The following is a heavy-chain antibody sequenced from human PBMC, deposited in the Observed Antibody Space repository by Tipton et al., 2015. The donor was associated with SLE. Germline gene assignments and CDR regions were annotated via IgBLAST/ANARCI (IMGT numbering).Heavy chain of an antibody. V-gene: IGHV4-59*01. J-gene: IGHJ6*03. CDR1: GGSISGYY. CDR2: VYSSGST. D-gene: IGHD7-27*01. CDR3: AREGLGTSYYYYMDV. Sequence: TLSLTCTVSGGSISGYYWSWIRQSPGEGLEWIGYVYSSGSTHYNPSLKSRVTISVDASKNQFSLRLTSVTAADTAVYYCAREGLGTSYYYYMDVWGKGATVTVSS.